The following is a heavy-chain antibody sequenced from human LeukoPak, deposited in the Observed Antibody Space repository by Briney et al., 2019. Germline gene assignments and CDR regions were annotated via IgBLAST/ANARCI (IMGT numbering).Heavy chain of an antibody. Sequence: SVKVSCKASGGTCSSYAISWVRQAPGQGLEWMGGIIPIFGTANYAQKFQGRVTITADKSTSTAYMELSSLRSEDTAVYYCASVGYSSGWHYLDYWGQGTLVTVSS. CDR1: GGTCSSYA. CDR2: IIPIFGTA. CDR3: ASVGYSSGWHYLDY. D-gene: IGHD6-19*01. V-gene: IGHV1-69*06. J-gene: IGHJ4*02.